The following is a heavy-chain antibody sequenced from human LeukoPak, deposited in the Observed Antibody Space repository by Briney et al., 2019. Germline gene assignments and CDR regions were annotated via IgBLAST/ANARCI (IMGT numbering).Heavy chain of an antibody. CDR3: ARAVVVVPAAMRGAFDI. V-gene: IGHV4-39*07. J-gene: IGHJ3*02. D-gene: IGHD2-2*01. CDR2: IYYSGNT. CDR1: GGSIRSTTYC. Sequence: SETLSLTCSVSGGSIRSTTYCWGWIRQPPGKGLEWIESIYYSGNTYYSPSLMSRVTISVDTSKNQFSLKLSSVTAADTAVYYCARAVVVVPAAMRGAFDIWGQGTMVTVSS.